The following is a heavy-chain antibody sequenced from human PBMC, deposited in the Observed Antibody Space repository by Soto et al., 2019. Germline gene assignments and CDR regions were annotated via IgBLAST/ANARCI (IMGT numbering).Heavy chain of an antibody. CDR1: GFTFSNYG. CDR2: ILNDGSED. J-gene: IGHJ3*01. CDR3: VRDDDFGPNALDL. V-gene: IGHV3-33*01. D-gene: IGHD1-1*01. Sequence: QMQLVESGGGVVQPGRSLRLSCAASGFTFSNYGMHWVRQAPGKGLEWVSLILNDGSEDVYRDSVKGRFTISRDNSRNSLYLQMNSLRDDDTALYYCVRDDDFGPNALDLWGQGTMVSVSS.